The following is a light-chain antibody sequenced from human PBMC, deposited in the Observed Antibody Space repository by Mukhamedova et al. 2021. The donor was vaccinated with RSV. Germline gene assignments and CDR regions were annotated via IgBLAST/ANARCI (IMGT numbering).Light chain of an antibody. CDR3: QQSYTFPRT. Sequence: WYQRRVHGKAPKLLMFDISSLQSGVPSRFSGSGSGTDFTLTISGLHPEDFATYYCQQSYTFPRTFGGGTKVEI. J-gene: IGKJ4*01. V-gene: IGKV1-39*01. CDR2: DIS.